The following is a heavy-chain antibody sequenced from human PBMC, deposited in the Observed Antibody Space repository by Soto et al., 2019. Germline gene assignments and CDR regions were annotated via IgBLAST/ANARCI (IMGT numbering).Heavy chain of an antibody. CDR2: IYYSGST. J-gene: IGHJ5*02. CDR3: ARSIAARPWFDP. CDR1: GGSISSYY. Sequence: ETLSLTCTVSGGSISSYYWSWIRQPPGKGLEWIGYIYYSGSTNYNPSLKSRVTISVDTSKNQFSLKLSSVTAADTAVYYCARSIAARPWFDPWGQGTLVTVSS. D-gene: IGHD6-6*01. V-gene: IGHV4-59*01.